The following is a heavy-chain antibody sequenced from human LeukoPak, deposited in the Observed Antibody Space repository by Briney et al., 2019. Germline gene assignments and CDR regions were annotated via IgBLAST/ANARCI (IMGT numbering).Heavy chain of an antibody. CDR3: AREGLGMDV. Sequence: PSETLSLTCAVYGGSFSGYYWSWIRQPPGKGLEWIGYIYYSGSTNYNPSLKSRVTISVDTSKNQFSLKLSSVTAADTAVYYCAREGLGMDVWGQGTTVTVSS. J-gene: IGHJ6*02. CDR2: IYYSGST. CDR1: GGSFSGYY. V-gene: IGHV4-59*01.